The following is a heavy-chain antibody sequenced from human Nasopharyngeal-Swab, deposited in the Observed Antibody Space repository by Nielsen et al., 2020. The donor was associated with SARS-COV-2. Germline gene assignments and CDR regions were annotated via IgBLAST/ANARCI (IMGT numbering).Heavy chain of an antibody. J-gene: IGHJ6*02. D-gene: IGHD3-3*01. CDR2: IYSGGST. Sequence: WIRQPPGKGLEWVSVIYSGGSTYYADSVKGRFTISRDNSKNTLYLRMNSLRAEDTAVYYCARDQGYYDFWSGYPGGMDVWGQGTTVTVSS. V-gene: IGHV3-53*01. CDR3: ARDQGYYDFWSGYPGGMDV.